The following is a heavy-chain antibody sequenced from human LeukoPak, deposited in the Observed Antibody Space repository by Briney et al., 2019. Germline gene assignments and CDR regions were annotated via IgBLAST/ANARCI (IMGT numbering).Heavy chain of an antibody. CDR3: ARGPYSYDSSGAFDI. CDR1: GGSFSGYY. V-gene: IGHV4-34*01. Sequence: SETLSLTCAVYGGSFSGYYWSWIRQPPGKGLEWIGEINHSGSTNYNPSLKSRVTVSVDTSKNQFSLKLSSVTAADTAVYFCARGPYSYDSSGAFDIWGQGTMVTVSS. J-gene: IGHJ3*02. D-gene: IGHD3-22*01. CDR2: INHSGST.